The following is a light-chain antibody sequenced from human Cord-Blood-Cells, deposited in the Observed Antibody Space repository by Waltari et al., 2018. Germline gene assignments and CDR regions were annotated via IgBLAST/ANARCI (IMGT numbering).Light chain of an antibody. V-gene: IGLV2-14*01. CDR1: SSDVGGYNY. Sequence: QSALTQPASVSGSPGQSITISCTGTSSDVGGYNYVSWYQQHPGQAPKLMIYDVSNRPAGVCKWFAGPKSGNTASLAISGLQAEDEADDDRSSYTSSSTVVFGGWTKLTVL. J-gene: IGLJ2*01. CDR3: SSYTSSSTVV. CDR2: DVS.